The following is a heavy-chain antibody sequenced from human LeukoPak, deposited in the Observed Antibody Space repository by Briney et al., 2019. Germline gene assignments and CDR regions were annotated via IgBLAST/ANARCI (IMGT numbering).Heavy chain of an antibody. J-gene: IGHJ4*02. CDR3: ARHLDSRGRYFDY. Sequence: SETLSLTCAVSGGSISSNNWWGWVRQPPGKGLEWIASMLYSGNTYYNPSLKSRVTISVDTSKNQFFLRLSSVTAADTTVYYCARHLDSRGRYFDYWGQGTLVTVSS. CDR2: MLYSGNT. D-gene: IGHD3-22*01. CDR1: GGSISSNNW. V-gene: IGHV4-39*01.